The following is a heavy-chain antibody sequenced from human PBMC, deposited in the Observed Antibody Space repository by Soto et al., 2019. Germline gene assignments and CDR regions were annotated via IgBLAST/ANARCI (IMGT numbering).Heavy chain of an antibody. Sequence: GGSLRLSCATSGFPFSSYAMTWVRQAPGKGLEWVAFVTENGNNKYYADSVKGRFTISRDNSKNTLYLQMNGLRAEDTAVFYCAKQLRNFDWDDAFDIWGQGTTVTVSS. CDR1: GFPFSSYA. CDR3: AKQLRNFDWDDAFDI. D-gene: IGHD3-9*01. J-gene: IGHJ3*02. V-gene: IGHV3-30*02. CDR2: VTENGNNK.